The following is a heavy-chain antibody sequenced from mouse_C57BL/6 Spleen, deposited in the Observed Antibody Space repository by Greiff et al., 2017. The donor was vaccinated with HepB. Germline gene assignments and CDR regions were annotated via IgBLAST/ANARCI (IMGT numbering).Heavy chain of an antibody. D-gene: IGHD2-4*01. Sequence: VQLQQSGPGLVQPSQSLSITCTVSGFSLTSYGVHWVRQSPGKGLEWLGVIWRGGSTDYNAAFMSRLSITNDNSKSQVFFKMNSLQADDTAIYYCASRYYYDGAWFAYWGQGTLVTVSA. CDR3: ASRYYYDGAWFAY. CDR1: GFSLTSYG. J-gene: IGHJ3*01. CDR2: IWRGGST. V-gene: IGHV2-5*01.